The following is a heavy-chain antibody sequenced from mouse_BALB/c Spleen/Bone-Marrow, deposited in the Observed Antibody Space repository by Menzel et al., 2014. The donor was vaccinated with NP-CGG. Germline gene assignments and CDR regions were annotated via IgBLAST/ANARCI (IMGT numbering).Heavy chain of an antibody. CDR1: GYTFTSYL. Sequence: LQQSGSELVRPGASVNLSCKASGYTFTSYLTHWVKQRPGQGLEWIGNIYPGSGSTNYDEKFKSKATLTVDTSSSTAYMQLSSLTSEDSAVYYCTRTYGNYPAWFAYWGQGTQVTVSA. CDR3: TRTYGNYPAWFAY. D-gene: IGHD2-1*01. V-gene: IGHV1S22*01. J-gene: IGHJ3*01. CDR2: IYPGSGST.